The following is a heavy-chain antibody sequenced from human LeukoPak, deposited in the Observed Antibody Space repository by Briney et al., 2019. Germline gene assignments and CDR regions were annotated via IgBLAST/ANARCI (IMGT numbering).Heavy chain of an antibody. Sequence: GGSLRLSCAAPGFTFSSYWMHWVRQAPGKGLVWVSRINTDGSNTNYADSVKGRFTLSRDNSKNTLFLQMNSLRAEDTAVYYCAREEVVPAAMAYYYYYYMDVWGKGTTVTVSS. J-gene: IGHJ6*03. CDR2: INTDGSNT. CDR1: GFTFSSYW. V-gene: IGHV3-74*01. D-gene: IGHD2-2*01. CDR3: AREEVVPAAMAYYYYYYMDV.